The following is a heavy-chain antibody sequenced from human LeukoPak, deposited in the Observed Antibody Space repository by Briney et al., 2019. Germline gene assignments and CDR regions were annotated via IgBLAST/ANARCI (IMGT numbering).Heavy chain of an antibody. D-gene: IGHD1-26*01. CDR3: ARGRGGSYWGRYFDY. Sequence: PSETLSLTCAVYGGSFSGYYWSWIRQPPGKGLEWIGEINHSGSTNYNPSLKSRVTISVDTSKNQFSLKLSSVTAADTAVYYCARGRGGSYWGRYFDYWGQGTLVTVSS. V-gene: IGHV4-34*01. CDR1: GGSFSGYY. CDR2: INHSGST. J-gene: IGHJ4*02.